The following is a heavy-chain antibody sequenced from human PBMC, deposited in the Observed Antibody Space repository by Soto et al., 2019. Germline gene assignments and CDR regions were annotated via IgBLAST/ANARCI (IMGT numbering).Heavy chain of an antibody. CDR1: GGSISSSNW. V-gene: IGHV4-4*02. Sequence: SETLSLTCAVSGGSISSSNWWSWVRQPPGKGLEWIGEIYHSGSTNYNPSLKSRVTISVDKSKNQFSLKLSSVTAADTAVYYCARDGRDCSSTRCKVPYYYYGMDVWGQGTTVTVYS. J-gene: IGHJ6*02. D-gene: IGHD2-2*01. CDR2: IYHSGST. CDR3: ARDGRDCSSTRCKVPYYYYGMDV.